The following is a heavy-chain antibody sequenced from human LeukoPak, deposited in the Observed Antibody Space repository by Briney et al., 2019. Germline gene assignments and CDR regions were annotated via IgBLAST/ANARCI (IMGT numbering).Heavy chain of an antibody. CDR1: GDSVSSNSAA. V-gene: IGHV6-1*01. CDR3: AREEIAVAGTSPGGYFDY. CDR2: TYYRSKWYN. Sequence: SQTLSLTCAISGDSVSSNSAAWNWIRQSPSRGLEWLRRTYYRSKWYNDYAVSVKSRITINPDTSKNQFSLQLNSVTPEDTAVYYCAREEIAVAGTSPGGYFDYWGQGTLVTVSS. J-gene: IGHJ4*02. D-gene: IGHD6-19*01.